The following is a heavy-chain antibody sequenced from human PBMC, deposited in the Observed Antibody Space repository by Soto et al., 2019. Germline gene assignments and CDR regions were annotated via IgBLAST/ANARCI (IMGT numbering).Heavy chain of an antibody. CDR1: GGSVSSGNYY. CDR3: ARRESGPPYFDY. CDR2: IYYSGST. Sequence: SETLSLTSNVSGGSVSSGNYYWSWIRQPPGKGLEWIGYIYYSGSTNYNPSLKSRVTLSVDTSRNQFSLKLTSVTAADTAVYYCARRESGPPYFDYWGQGPLVTVSS. D-gene: IGHD3-3*01. V-gene: IGHV4-61*01. J-gene: IGHJ4*02.